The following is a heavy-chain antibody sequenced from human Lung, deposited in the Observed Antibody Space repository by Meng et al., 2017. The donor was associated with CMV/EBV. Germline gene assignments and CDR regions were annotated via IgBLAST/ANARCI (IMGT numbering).Heavy chain of an antibody. D-gene: IGHD3-10*01. CDR2: ISSDDRTR. J-gene: IGHJ4*02. CDR1: GFNFGTYG. CDR3: ARDRGVVIPAAPYYFDD. Sequence: GGSXRLXCVGTGFNFGTYGLNWVRQAPGRGLEWISFISSDDRTRTYADSVRGRFTISRDDAKNSVSLQMRSLRVEDTAVYYCARDRGVVIPAAPYYFDDLGRGXLVTVSS. V-gene: IGHV3-48*04.